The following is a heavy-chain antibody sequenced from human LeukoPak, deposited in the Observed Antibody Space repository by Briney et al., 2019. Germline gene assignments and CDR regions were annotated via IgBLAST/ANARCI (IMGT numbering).Heavy chain of an antibody. CDR1: GFTFSNYN. Sequence: PGGSLRLSCAASGFTFSNYNMNWVRQVPGKGLEWVSYISSSSSTIYYADSVKGRFTISRDNAKNSLYLQMNSLRAEDTAVYYCASLYGEILDYWGQGTLVTVSS. D-gene: IGHD4-17*01. CDR2: ISSSSSTI. V-gene: IGHV3-48*01. CDR3: ASLYGEILDY. J-gene: IGHJ4*02.